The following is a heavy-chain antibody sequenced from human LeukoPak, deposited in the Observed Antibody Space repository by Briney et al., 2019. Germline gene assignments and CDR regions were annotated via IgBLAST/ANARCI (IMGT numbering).Heavy chain of an antibody. D-gene: IGHD2-21*01. CDR2: IKQDGSEK. Sequence: GGSLRLSCAASGFTFSSYWMTWVRQAPGKGLEWVAKIKQDGSEKYYVDSVKGRFTISRDNAKNSLYLQMNSLRAEDTAVYYCAGAYHGYYYYTDVWGKGTTVTVSS. J-gene: IGHJ6*03. CDR3: AGAYHGYYYYTDV. CDR1: GFTFSSYW. V-gene: IGHV3-7*01.